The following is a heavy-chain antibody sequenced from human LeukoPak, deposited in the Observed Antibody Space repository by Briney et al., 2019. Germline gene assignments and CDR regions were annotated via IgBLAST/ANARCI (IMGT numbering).Heavy chain of an antibody. V-gene: IGHV1-2*02. CDR2: INPNSGGT. CDR1: GYTFTGYY. CDR3: ARGPHRKVGITMVRGVTFDY. D-gene: IGHD3-10*01. Sequence: ASVKVSCKASGYTFTGYYMHWVRQAPGQGLEWMGWINPNSGGTNYAQKFQGRVTMTRDTSISTAYMELSRLRSDDTAVYYCARGPHRKVGITMVRGVTFDYWGQGTLVTVSS. J-gene: IGHJ4*02.